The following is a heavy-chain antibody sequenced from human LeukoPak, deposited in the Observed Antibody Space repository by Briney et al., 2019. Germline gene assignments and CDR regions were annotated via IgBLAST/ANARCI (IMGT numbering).Heavy chain of an antibody. D-gene: IGHD3-22*01. CDR3: ARRRAHYYDSSGYYSRPQKTFDI. CDR1: GGSISSGSYY. J-gene: IGHJ3*02. V-gene: IGHV4-61*02. Sequence: SQTLSLTCTVSGGSISSGSYYWSWLRQPAGKGLEWIGRIYTSGSTNYNPSLKSRVTISVDTSKNQFSLKVNSVTAADTAIYYCARRRAHYYDSSGYYSRPQKTFDIWGQGTMVTVSS. CDR2: IYTSGST.